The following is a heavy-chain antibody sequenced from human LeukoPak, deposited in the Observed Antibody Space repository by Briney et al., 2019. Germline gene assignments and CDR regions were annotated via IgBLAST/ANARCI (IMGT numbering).Heavy chain of an antibody. Sequence: SETLSLTCTVSGGSISNYYWNWIRQPPGKGLEWIGYIYYTGNTNYNPSLKSRVTISVDTSKNQFSLKLSSVTAADTAVYYCARRRTYYYGSGSPKPFDYWGQGTLVTVSS. D-gene: IGHD3-10*01. CDR1: GGSISNYY. CDR3: ARRRTYYYGSGSPKPFDY. J-gene: IGHJ4*02. CDR2: IYYTGNT. V-gene: IGHV4-59*12.